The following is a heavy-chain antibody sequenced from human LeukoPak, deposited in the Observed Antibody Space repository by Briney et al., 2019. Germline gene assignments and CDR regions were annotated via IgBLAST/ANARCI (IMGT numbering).Heavy chain of an antibody. Sequence: GGSLRLSCAASGFTFSSYAMSWVRQAPGKGLEWVSVISGSDSSTYYADSVKGRFTISRDNSKNTLYLQMNSLRAEDTALYYCAKPAPHLLYYFDCWGQGTLVTVSS. J-gene: IGHJ4*02. CDR3: AKPAPHLLYYFDC. CDR1: GFTFSSYA. D-gene: IGHD1-26*01. CDR2: ISGSDSST. V-gene: IGHV3-23*01.